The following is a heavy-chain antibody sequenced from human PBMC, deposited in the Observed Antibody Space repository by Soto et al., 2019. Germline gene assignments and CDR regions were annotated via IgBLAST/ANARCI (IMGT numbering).Heavy chain of an antibody. Sequence: PGGSLRLSCAASGFTFSSYAMSWVRQAPGKGLEWVSAISGSGGSTYYADSVKGRFTISRDNSKNTLYLQMNSLRAEDTAVYYCAKDLAYGSGSLEYYYYGMDVWGQGTTVTVSS. CDR2: ISGSGGST. CDR3: AKDLAYGSGSLEYYYYGMDV. D-gene: IGHD3-10*01. J-gene: IGHJ6*02. V-gene: IGHV3-23*01. CDR1: GFTFSSYA.